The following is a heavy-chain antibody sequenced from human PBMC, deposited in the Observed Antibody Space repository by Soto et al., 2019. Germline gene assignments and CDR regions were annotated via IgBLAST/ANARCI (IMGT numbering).Heavy chain of an antibody. CDR1: GFTFSNAW. Sequence: EVQLVESGGGLVKPGGSLRLSCAASGFTFSNAWMNWVRQAPGKGLEWVGRIKSKTDGGTTDYAAPVKGRFTISRDDSKNTLYLQMNSLKTEDTAVYYCTTLPTVRPYYYYGMDVWGQGTTVTVSS. J-gene: IGHJ6*02. D-gene: IGHD4-17*01. CDR2: IKSKTDGGTT. CDR3: TTLPTVRPYYYYGMDV. V-gene: IGHV3-15*07.